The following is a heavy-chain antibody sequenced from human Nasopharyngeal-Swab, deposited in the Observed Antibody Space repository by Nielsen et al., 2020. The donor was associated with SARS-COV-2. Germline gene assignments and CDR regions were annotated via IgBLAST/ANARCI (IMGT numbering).Heavy chain of an antibody. Sequence: GGQAPGKGLEWGSFISSRSSTIYYADSVKGRFTISRDNSKNSLYLQMNSLRTEDTALYYCAKAHCSSSSCYHRGGPMDVWGKGTTVTVSS. CDR2: ISSRSSTI. D-gene: IGHD2-2*01. V-gene: IGHV3-48*04. CDR3: AKAHCSSSSCYHRGGPMDV. J-gene: IGHJ6*03.